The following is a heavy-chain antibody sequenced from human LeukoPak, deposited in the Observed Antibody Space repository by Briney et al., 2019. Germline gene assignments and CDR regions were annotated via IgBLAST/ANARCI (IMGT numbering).Heavy chain of an antibody. CDR1: GGTFSSYA. CDR2: IILIFGTA. Sequence: ASVKVSCKASGGTFSSYAISWVRQAPGQGLEWMGGIILIFGTANYAQKFQGRVTITADESTSTAYMELSSLRSEDTAVYSCARGGPPDSSSWKVYYYGMDVWGQGTTVTVSS. CDR3: ARGGPPDSSSWKVYYYGMDV. D-gene: IGHD6-13*01. J-gene: IGHJ6*02. V-gene: IGHV1-69*13.